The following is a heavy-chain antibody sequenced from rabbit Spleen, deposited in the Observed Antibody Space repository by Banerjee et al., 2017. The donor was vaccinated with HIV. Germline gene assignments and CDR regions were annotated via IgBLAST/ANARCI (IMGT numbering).Heavy chain of an antibody. J-gene: IGHJ4*01. CDR2: IELGSSGFT. D-gene: IGHD6-1*01. Sequence: QEQLVESGGGLVKPGASLTLTCMASGVSFSGSSYMCWVRQAPGKGLEWIACIELGSSGFTYFASWAKGRFTISKTSSTTVTLHMTSLTAADTATYFCAREVYDTVSGIGLGAFNWWGPGTLVTVS. V-gene: IGHV1S45*01. CDR3: AREVYDTVSGIGLGAFNW. CDR1: GVSFSGSSY.